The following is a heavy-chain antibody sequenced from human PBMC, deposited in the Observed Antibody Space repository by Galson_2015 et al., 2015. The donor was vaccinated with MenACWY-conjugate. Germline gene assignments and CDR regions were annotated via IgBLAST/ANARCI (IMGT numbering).Heavy chain of an antibody. Sequence: QSGAEVKKPGESLKISCTGSGYSFTSYWISWVRQMPGKGLEWMGRIDPSDSYTNYSPSFQGHVTISADKSISTAYLQWSSLKASDTAMYYCASLEDIVVVPAGVIGMDVWGQGTTVTVSS. CDR2: IDPSDSYT. CDR3: ASLEDIVVVPAGVIGMDV. J-gene: IGHJ6*02. CDR1: GYSFTSYW. D-gene: IGHD2-2*01. V-gene: IGHV5-10-1*01.